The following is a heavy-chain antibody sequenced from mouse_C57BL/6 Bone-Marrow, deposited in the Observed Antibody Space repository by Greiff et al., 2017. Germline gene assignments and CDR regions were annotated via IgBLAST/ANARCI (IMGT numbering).Heavy chain of an antibody. CDR3: ARRGIYSNYDY. Sequence: VQLQQSGPELVKPGASVKISCKASGYTFTDYYMNWVKQSHGKSLEWIGDINPNNGGTSYNQKFKGKATLTVDKSSSTAYMELRSLTSEDSAVYYCARRGIYSNYDYWGQGTTLTVSS. J-gene: IGHJ2*01. V-gene: IGHV1-26*01. CDR1: GYTFTDYY. D-gene: IGHD2-5*01. CDR2: INPNNGGT.